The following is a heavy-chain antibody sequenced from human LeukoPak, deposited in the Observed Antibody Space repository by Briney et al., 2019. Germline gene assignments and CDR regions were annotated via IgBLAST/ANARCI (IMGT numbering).Heavy chain of an antibody. J-gene: IGHJ2*01. CDR1: GFTFSSYW. D-gene: IGHD2-21*02. V-gene: IGHV3-74*01. CDR2: INSDGSST. CDR3: ARAYCGGDCYQGGYWYFDL. Sequence: PGGSLRLSXAASGFTFSSYWMHWVRQAPGKGLVWVSRINSDGSSTSYADSVKGRFTISRDNAKNTLYLQMNSLRAEDTAVYYCARAYCGGDCYQGGYWYFDLWGRGTLVTVSS.